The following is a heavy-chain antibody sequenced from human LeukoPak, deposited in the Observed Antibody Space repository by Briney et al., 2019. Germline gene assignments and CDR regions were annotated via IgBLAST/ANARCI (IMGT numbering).Heavy chain of an antibody. J-gene: IGHJ5*02. CDR1: GFIVSSNY. D-gene: IGHD6-13*01. CDR3: AIDPLGYSST. V-gene: IGHV3-66*01. CDR2: IHSGGST. Sequence: TGGSLRLSCAASGFIVSSNYMRWVRQAPGKGLEWVSLIHSGGSTYYADSVKGRFTISRDDSKNTLFLQMNSLRAEDTAVYYCAIDPLGYSSTWGQGTLVTVSS.